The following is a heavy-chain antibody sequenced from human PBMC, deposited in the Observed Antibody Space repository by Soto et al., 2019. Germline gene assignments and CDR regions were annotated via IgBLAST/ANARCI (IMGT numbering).Heavy chain of an antibody. J-gene: IGHJ5*02. Sequence: ASVKVSCKASGGTFSTYTITWVRQAPGQGLEWMGRTIPIIGIINYAQKFQGRVTISADKFTGTAYMELTGLRSDDTAVYYCAGDPDSHYNDSHASSYPWGQGTLVTVSS. CDR1: GGTFSTYT. CDR2: TIPIIGII. V-gene: IGHV1-69*04. D-gene: IGHD4-4*01. CDR3: AGDPDSHYNDSHASSYP.